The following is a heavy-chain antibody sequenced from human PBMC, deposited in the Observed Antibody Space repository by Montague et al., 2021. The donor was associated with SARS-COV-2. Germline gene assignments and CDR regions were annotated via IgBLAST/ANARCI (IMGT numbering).Heavy chain of an antibody. CDR1: GFSFSTSL. V-gene: IGHV3-74*01. D-gene: IGHD6-19*01. CDR3: VRDLQF. CDR2: ISGDGNIF. Sequence: SLRLSCAASGFSFSTSLMHWVRQAPGKGLAWVSTISGDGNIFNHADSVQGRFTISRDNAKNTLYLQMNSLRVEDTAVYYCVRDLQFWGQGALVTVSS. J-gene: IGHJ4*02.